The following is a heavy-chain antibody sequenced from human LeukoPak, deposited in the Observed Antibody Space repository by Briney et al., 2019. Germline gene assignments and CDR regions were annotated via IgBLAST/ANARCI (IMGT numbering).Heavy chain of an antibody. Sequence: GGSLRLSCAASGFTFSSYSMNWVRQAPGKGLEWVSYISSSSSTIYYADSVKGRFTISRDNAKNSLYLQMNSLKTEDTAVYYCTTGTQWELLGAFDIWGQGTMVTVSS. V-gene: IGHV3-48*01. CDR1: GFTFSSYS. CDR2: ISSSSSTI. D-gene: IGHD1-26*01. CDR3: TTGTQWELLGAFDI. J-gene: IGHJ3*02.